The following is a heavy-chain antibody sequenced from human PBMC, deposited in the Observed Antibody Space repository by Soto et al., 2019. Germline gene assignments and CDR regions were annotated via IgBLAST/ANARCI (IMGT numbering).Heavy chain of an antibody. D-gene: IGHD3-22*01. J-gene: IGHJ6*02. Sequence: GSMTLASAASGLTVSSNYMSWVRQAQGKGLEWVSVIYSSGSTYHADSVKGRFTISRDNSKNTLYLQMNSLRAEDTAVYYCAWATSSGYIYYYYGMDVWGQGTTVTVSS. V-gene: IGHV3-53*01. CDR2: IYSSGST. CDR1: GLTVSSNY. CDR3: AWATSSGYIYYYYGMDV.